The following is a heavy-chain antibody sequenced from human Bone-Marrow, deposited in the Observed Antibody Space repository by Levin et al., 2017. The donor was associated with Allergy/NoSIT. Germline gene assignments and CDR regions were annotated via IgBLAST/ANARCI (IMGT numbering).Heavy chain of an antibody. CDR1: GFTFSAYT. V-gene: IGHV3-23*01. Sequence: PGGSLRLSCAASGFTFSAYTMTWVRQAPGKGLEWVSVINGGGGGAKYADSVKGRFTISRDNSENTLYLQMNSLRVEDTAVYYCAKPPTGGDNLWGQGTLVTVSS. CDR3: AKPPTGGDNL. D-gene: IGHD2-21*01. J-gene: IGHJ5*02. CDR2: INGGGGGA.